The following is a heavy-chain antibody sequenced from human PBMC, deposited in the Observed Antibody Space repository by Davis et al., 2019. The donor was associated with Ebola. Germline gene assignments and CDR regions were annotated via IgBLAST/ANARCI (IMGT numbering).Heavy chain of an antibody. J-gene: IGHJ2*01. CDR1: GYTFTSYG. Sequence: AASVKVSCKASGYTFTSYGISWVRQAPGQGLEWMGGIIPIFGTANYAQKFQGRVTITADKSTSTAYMELSSLRSEDTAVYYCARANEQWLSGLDVKAPNWYFDLWGRGTLVTVSS. V-gene: IGHV1-69*06. CDR3: ARANEQWLSGLDVKAPNWYFDL. CDR2: IIPIFGTA. D-gene: IGHD6-19*01.